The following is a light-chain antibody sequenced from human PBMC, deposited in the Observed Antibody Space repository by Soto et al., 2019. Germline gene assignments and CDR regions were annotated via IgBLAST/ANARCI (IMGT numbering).Light chain of an antibody. CDR1: QSVSSSY. Sequence: DSVLTQSPGTLSLSPGERATLSCRASQSVSSSYLAWYQQKPGQAPRLLIYGASSRATGIPDRFSGSGSGTDFTLTISRLEPEDFAVYYCQQYGSSPWTFGQGTKVDIK. CDR2: GAS. CDR3: QQYGSSPWT. J-gene: IGKJ1*01. V-gene: IGKV3-20*01.